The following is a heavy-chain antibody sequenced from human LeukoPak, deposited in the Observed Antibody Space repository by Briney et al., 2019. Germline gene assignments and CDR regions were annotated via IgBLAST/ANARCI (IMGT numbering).Heavy chain of an antibody. CDR2: IYPDDSQT. D-gene: IGHD6-13*01. J-gene: IGHJ4*02. V-gene: IGHV5-51*01. CDR3: ARRASFSSNWYFEY. Sequence: GESLKISCRHSGTSFINYWIGWVRQMPGKGLEWMGMIYPDDSQTKYSPSFQGQVTISADKSITTAYLQWNSLKASDTAMYYCARRASFSSNWYFEYWGQGTLVTVSS. CDR1: GTSFINYW.